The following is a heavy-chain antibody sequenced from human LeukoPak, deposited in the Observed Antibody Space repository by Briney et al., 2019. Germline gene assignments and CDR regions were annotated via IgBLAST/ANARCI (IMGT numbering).Heavy chain of an antibody. CDR1: GYSFTSYW. Sequence: GESLKISCQGSGYSFTSYWIGWVRQMPGKGLEWMGIIYPGDSDTRYSPSFQGQVTISADKSISTAYLQWSSLKASDTAMYYCARESYTIFGVDNWFDPWGQGTLVTVSS. CDR3: ARESYTIFGVDNWFDP. J-gene: IGHJ5*02. CDR2: IYPGDSDT. D-gene: IGHD3-3*01. V-gene: IGHV5-51*01.